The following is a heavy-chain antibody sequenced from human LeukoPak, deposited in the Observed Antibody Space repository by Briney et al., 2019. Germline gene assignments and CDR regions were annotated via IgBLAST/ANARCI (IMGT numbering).Heavy chain of an antibody. Sequence: GGSLRLSCAASGFTFSSYGMHWVRQAPGKGLEWVAFIRYDGSNEYYADSVKGRFTISRDNSKNTLYLQMNSLRAEDTAVYYCAKDPLAYCGGDCYFGDDNYFDYWGQGTLVTVSS. CDR2: IRYDGSNE. D-gene: IGHD2-21*01. V-gene: IGHV3-30*02. J-gene: IGHJ4*02. CDR1: GFTFSSYG. CDR3: AKDPLAYCGGDCYFGDDNYFDY.